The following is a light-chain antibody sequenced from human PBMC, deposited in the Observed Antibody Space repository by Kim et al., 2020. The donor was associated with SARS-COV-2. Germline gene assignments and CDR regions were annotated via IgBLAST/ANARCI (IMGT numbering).Light chain of an antibody. CDR2: STN. Sequence: GGTVPLTCGLSSGSVSTSYYPSWYQQTPGQAPRTLIYSTNTRSSGVPDRFSGSILGSKAALTITGAQADDESDYYCVLYMGSGIWVFGGGTQLTVL. J-gene: IGLJ3*02. V-gene: IGLV8-61*01. CDR1: SGSVSTSYY. CDR3: VLYMGSGIWV.